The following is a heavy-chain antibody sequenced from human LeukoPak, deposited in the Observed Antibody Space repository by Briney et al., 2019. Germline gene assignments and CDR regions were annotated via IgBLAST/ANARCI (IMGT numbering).Heavy chain of an antibody. V-gene: IGHV1-18*01. J-gene: IGHJ3*02. CDR3: ARDGGNYGDYMDAFDI. CDR2: ISAYNGNT. CDR1: GYTFTSYG. Sequence: GASVKVSCKASGYTFTSYGISWVRQAPRQGLEWMGWISAYNGNTNYAQKLQGRVTMTTDTSTSTAYMELRSLRSDDTAVYYCARDGGNYGDYMDAFDIWGQGTMVTVSS. D-gene: IGHD4-17*01.